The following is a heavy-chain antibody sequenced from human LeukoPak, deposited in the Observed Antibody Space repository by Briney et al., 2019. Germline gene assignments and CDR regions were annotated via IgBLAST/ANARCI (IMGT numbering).Heavy chain of an antibody. CDR1: GGSISSSSYY. CDR2: INHSGST. V-gene: IGHV4-39*07. Sequence: SETLSLTCTVSGGSISSSSYYWGWIRQPPGKGLEWIGEINHSGSTNYNPSLKSRVTISVDTSKNQFSLKLSSVTAADTAVYYCARFLWFGELSHWFDPWGQGTLVTVSS. CDR3: ARFLWFGELSHWFDP. J-gene: IGHJ5*02. D-gene: IGHD3-10*01.